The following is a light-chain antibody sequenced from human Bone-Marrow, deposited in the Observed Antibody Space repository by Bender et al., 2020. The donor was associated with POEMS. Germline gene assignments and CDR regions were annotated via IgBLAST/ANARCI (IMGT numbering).Light chain of an antibody. V-gene: IGLV3-21*02. CDR2: DDN. J-gene: IGLJ3*02. CDR1: NLGNKG. CDR3: QVWHSDSDHWV. Sequence: NVLTQPPSVSVGPGQTARISCGGHNLGNKGVHWYQQKPGQAPVLVIYDDNDRPSGIPERFSGSNSGNTATLSIRRVEAGDEADYYCQVWHSDSDHWVFGGGTKLTVL.